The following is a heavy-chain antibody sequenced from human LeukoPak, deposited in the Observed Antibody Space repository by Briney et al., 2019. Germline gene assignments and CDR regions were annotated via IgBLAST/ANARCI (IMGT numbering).Heavy chain of an antibody. CDR2: ISSSGSTI. J-gene: IGHJ4*02. Sequence: PGGSLRLSCAASGFTFSDYYMSWIRQAPGKGLEWVSYISSSGSTIYYADSVKGRFTISRDNAKNSLYLQMNSLRAEDTAVYYCAKDERYCSSTSCYTSVDYWGQGTLVTVSS. CDR1: GFTFSDYY. D-gene: IGHD2-2*02. CDR3: AKDERYCSSTSCYTSVDY. V-gene: IGHV3-11*01.